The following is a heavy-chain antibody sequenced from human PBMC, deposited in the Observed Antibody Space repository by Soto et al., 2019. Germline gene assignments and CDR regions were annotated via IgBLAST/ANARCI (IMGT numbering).Heavy chain of an antibody. Sequence: EVQLVESGGGLVQPGGSLRLSCAASGFTVNSNYMSWVRHAPGKGLGWVSVIYSGGSTYYADSVKGRFTISRHNSKNTLYLQMNSLRAEDTAVYYCAAGIAVAGLDYWGQGTLVTVSS. CDR3: AAGIAVAGLDY. D-gene: IGHD6-19*01. CDR1: GFTVNSNY. J-gene: IGHJ4*02. CDR2: IYSGGST. V-gene: IGHV3-53*04.